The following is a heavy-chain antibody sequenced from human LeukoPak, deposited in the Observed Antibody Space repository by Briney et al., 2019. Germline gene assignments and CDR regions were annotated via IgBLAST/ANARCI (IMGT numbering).Heavy chain of an antibody. CDR2: INHSGST. Sequence: PSETLSLTCAVYGGSFSGYYWSWIRQPPGKGLEWIGEINHSGSTNYNPSLKSRVTISVDTSKNQFSLKLSSVTAADTAVYYCARVRGPDGWFAPWGQGTLVSVSS. CDR3: ARVRGPDGWFAP. V-gene: IGHV4-34*01. J-gene: IGHJ5*02. CDR1: GGSFSGYY.